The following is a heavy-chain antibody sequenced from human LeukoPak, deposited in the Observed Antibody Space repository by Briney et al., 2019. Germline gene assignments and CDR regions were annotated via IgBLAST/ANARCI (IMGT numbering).Heavy chain of an antibody. Sequence: ASVKVSCKASGGTFGSYAISWVRQAPGQGLEWMGGIIPIFGTANYAQKFQGRVTITADESTSTAYMELSSLRSEDTAVYYCAREVLGNHYDSGPFDYWGQGTLVTVSS. CDR2: IIPIFGTA. CDR1: GGTFGSYA. V-gene: IGHV1-69*13. D-gene: IGHD3-22*01. CDR3: AREVLGNHYDSGPFDY. J-gene: IGHJ4*02.